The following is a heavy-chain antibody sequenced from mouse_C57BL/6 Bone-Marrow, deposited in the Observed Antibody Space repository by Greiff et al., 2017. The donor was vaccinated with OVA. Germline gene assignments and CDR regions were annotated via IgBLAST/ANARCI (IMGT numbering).Heavy chain of an antibody. Sequence: VQLQQPGAELVRPGTSVKLSCKASGYTFTSYWMHWVKQRPGQGLEWIGVIDPSDSYTNYNQKFKGKATLTVDTSSSTAYMQLSSLTSEDSAVYYCARSPYYGSSYVGIYYAMDYWGQGTSVTVSS. CDR2: IDPSDSYT. CDR1: GYTFTSYW. V-gene: IGHV1-59*01. D-gene: IGHD1-1*01. CDR3: ARSPYYGSSYVGIYYAMDY. J-gene: IGHJ4*01.